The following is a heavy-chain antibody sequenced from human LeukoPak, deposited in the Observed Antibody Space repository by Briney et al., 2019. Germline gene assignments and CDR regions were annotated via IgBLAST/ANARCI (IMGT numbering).Heavy chain of an antibody. V-gene: IGHV3-23*01. CDR2: MNGSGGKK. D-gene: IGHD2-15*01. CDR1: GFTFSNYA. J-gene: IGHJ4*02. CDR3: AKWGCNGGSCYPFDY. Sequence: GGSLRLSCVGSGFTFSNYAMSWVRQAPGKGLEWVSAMNGSGGKKYYADSVKGRFTISRDNSKNTLHLQMNSLRAEDTAVYYCAKWGCNGGSCYPFDYWGQGTLVTVSS.